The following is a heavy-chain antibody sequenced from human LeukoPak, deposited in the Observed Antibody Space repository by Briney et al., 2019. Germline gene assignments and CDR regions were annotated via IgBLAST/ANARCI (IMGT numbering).Heavy chain of an antibody. Sequence: SETLSLTCAVSGGSISSGGYYWGWIRQPPEKGLEWIGSISYSGSTYYNPSLKSRVTIYVDTSKNHFSLQLNSVTAADTAVYYCARHDTRSGGGWLLLDSWGQGTLVTVSS. J-gene: IGHJ4*02. CDR3: ARHDTRSGGGWLLLDS. CDR2: ISYSGST. CDR1: GGSISSGGYY. D-gene: IGHD6-19*01. V-gene: IGHV4-39*01.